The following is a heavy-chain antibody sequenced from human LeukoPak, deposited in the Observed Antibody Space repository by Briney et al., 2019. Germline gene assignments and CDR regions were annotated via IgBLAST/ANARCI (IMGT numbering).Heavy chain of an antibody. Sequence: TGGSLRLSCAASGFTFSSYAMRWVRQAPGKGLEWVSAISGSGGSTYYADSVKGRFTISRDNSKNTLYLQMNSLRAEDTAVYYCAKALLRYFDWLLGPFDYWGQGTLVTVSS. D-gene: IGHD3-9*01. CDR1: GFTFSSYA. J-gene: IGHJ4*02. CDR2: ISGSGGST. CDR3: AKALLRYFDWLLGPFDY. V-gene: IGHV3-23*01.